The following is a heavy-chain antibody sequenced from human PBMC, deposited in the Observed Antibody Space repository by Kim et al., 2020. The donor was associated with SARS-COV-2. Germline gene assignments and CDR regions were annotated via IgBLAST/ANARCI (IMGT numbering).Heavy chain of an antibody. CDR1: GFTFSSYA. D-gene: IGHD3-10*01. CDR3: ARDRYYYGSGSYCCYFD. J-gene: IGHJ4*03. Sequence: GGSLRLSCAASGFTFSSYAMHWVRQAPGKGLEWVAVISYDGSNKYYADSVKGRFTISRDNSKNTLYLQMNSLRAEDTAVYYCARDRYYYGSGSYCCYFD. CDR2: ISYDGSNK. V-gene: IGHV3-30*04.